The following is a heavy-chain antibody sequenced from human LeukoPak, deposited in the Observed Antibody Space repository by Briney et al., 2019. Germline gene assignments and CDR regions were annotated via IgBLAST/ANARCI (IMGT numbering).Heavy chain of an antibody. CDR3: ARDQVDSSGRPHYYFDY. CDR1: GYTFTSYY. V-gene: IGHV1-46*01. Sequence: GASVKVSCKASGYTFTSYYMHWVRQAPGQGLEWMGIINPSGGSTSYAQKFQGRVTMTRDTSTSTVYMELSSLRSEDTAVYYCARDQVDSSGRPHYYFDYWGQGTLVTVSS. J-gene: IGHJ4*02. D-gene: IGHD3-22*01. CDR2: INPSGGST.